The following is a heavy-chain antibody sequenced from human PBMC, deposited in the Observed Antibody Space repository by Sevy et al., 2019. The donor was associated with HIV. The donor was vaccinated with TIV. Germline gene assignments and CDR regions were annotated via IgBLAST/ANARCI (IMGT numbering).Heavy chain of an antibody. Sequence: SETLSLTCTVSGGSISSYYWSWIRQPAGKGLEWIGRIYTSGSTNYNPSLKSRVTMSVDTSKNRFSLKLSSVTAADTAVYYCARGIVLMVYATDYGMDVWGQGTTVTVSS. CDR2: IYTSGST. J-gene: IGHJ6*02. V-gene: IGHV4-4*07. CDR1: GGSISSYY. D-gene: IGHD2-8*01. CDR3: ARGIVLMVYATDYGMDV.